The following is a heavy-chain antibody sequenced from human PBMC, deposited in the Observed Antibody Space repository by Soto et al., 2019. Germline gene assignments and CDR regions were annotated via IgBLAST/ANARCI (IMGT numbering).Heavy chain of an antibody. V-gene: IGHV1-69*05. J-gene: IGHJ4*02. CDR2: IIPIFGTA. Sequence: SVKVSCKASGGTFSSYAISWVRQAPGQGLEWMGGIIPIFGTANYAQKFQGRVTMTRDTPTSTVYMELSSLRSEDTAVYYCASSPHPHTPFDYWGQGTLVTVSS. CDR1: GGTFSSYA. CDR3: ASSPHPHTPFDY.